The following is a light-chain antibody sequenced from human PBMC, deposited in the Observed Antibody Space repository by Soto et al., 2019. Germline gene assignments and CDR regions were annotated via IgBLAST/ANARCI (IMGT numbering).Light chain of an antibody. V-gene: IGLV4-69*01. Sequence: QSVLTQSPSASASLGASVKLTCTLSSRHSSYAIAWNQHQPEKGPRYLMKLNSDGRHTKGDGIPDRFSGSSSGTERYLTISSLQSEDEADYYCQTWGTGILVFGGGTKVTVL. CDR2: LNSDGRH. CDR1: SRHSSYA. J-gene: IGLJ2*01. CDR3: QTWGTGILV.